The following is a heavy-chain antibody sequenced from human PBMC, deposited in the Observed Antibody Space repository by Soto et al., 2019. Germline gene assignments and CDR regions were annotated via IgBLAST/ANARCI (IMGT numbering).Heavy chain of an antibody. Sequence: PGESLKISCKGSGYSFTSYWIGWVRQMPGKGLEWMGIIYPGDSDTRYSPSFQGQVTISADKSISTAYLQWSSLKASDTAMYYCARHSYYGSGSYYSYYYYYGMDVWGQGTTVTV. CDR1: GYSFTSYW. V-gene: IGHV5-51*01. J-gene: IGHJ6*02. CDR2: IYPGDSDT. CDR3: ARHSYYGSGSYYSYYYYYGMDV. D-gene: IGHD3-10*01.